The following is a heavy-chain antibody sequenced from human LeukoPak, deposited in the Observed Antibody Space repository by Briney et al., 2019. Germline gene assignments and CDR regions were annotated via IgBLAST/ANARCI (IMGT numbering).Heavy chain of an antibody. CDR2: IRSKANSYAT. J-gene: IGHJ5*02. V-gene: IGHV3-73*01. D-gene: IGHD3-10*01. Sequence: GGSLRLSCAASGFTFSGSAMHWVRQASGKGLEWVGRIRSKANSYATAYAASVKGRFTISRDDSKNTVYLQMNSLKTEDTAVYYCTRTSGSRFDPWGQGTLVTVSS. CDR3: TRTSGSRFDP. CDR1: GFTFSGSA.